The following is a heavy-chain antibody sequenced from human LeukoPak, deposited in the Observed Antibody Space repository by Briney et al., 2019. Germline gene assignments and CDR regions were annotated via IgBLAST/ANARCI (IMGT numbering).Heavy chain of an antibody. CDR3: AKDRSFGRSDGFDI. CDR1: GFTFSNYA. J-gene: IGHJ3*02. V-gene: IGHV3-30*02. Sequence: GGSLRLSCAASGFTFSNYAMSWVRQAPGKGLEWVAFIRYDGSNIFYADSVKGRSTISRDNSKSTLYLEMNSLRAEDTAVYYCAKDRSFGRSDGFDIWGQGTMVTVSS. D-gene: IGHD2-15*01. CDR2: IRYDGSNI.